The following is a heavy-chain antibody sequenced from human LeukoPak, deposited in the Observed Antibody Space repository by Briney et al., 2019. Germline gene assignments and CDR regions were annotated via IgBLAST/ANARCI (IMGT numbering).Heavy chain of an antibody. Sequence: PGGSLRLSCAASGFAVSNNYMSWVRQALGKGLEWVSIIYGGGSTYYADSVNGRFTISRHNSQNTLFLQMNSLRTEDTAVYYCARAYDSSGYWPEYFHHWGQGTLVTVSS. CDR3: ARAYDSSGYWPEYFHH. J-gene: IGHJ1*01. D-gene: IGHD3-22*01. CDR2: IYGGGST. CDR1: GFAVSNNY. V-gene: IGHV3-53*04.